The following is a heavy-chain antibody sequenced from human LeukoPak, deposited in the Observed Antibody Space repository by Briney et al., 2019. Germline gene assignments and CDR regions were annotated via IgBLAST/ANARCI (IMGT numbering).Heavy chain of an antibody. CDR1: GFTFSSYA. CDR2: ISGSGGST. Sequence: QTGGSLRLSCAASGFTFSSYAMSWVRQAPGKGLEWVSAISGSGGSTYYADSVKGRFTISRDNSKNTLYLQMNSLRAEDTAVYYCAEGSKYYDFWSGYITSSRGQGTLVTVSS. D-gene: IGHD3-3*01. CDR3: AEGSKYYDFWSGYITSS. V-gene: IGHV3-23*01. J-gene: IGHJ4*02.